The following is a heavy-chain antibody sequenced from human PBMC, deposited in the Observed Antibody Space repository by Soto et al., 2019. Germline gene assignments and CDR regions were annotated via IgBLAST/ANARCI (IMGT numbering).Heavy chain of an antibody. Sequence: GGSLRLSCAASGFTFSSYTMHWVRQAPGKGLEYVSAISSDGGSTYYANSVKGRFTLSRDNSENTLYLQMGSLRAEDMAVYYCARVEGGGVKGAFDIWGQGTMVTFSS. V-gene: IGHV3-64*01. D-gene: IGHD3-16*01. CDR1: GFTFSSYT. CDR2: ISSDGGST. J-gene: IGHJ3*02. CDR3: ARVEGGGVKGAFDI.